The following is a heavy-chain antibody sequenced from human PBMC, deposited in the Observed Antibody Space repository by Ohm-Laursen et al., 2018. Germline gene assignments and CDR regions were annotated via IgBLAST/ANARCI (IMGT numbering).Heavy chain of an antibody. CDR2: IWYDGINK. CDR3: TRDRLAFCSGDCYSGDY. V-gene: IGHV3-33*01. Sequence: SLRLSCAASGFTFSTFGMHWVRQAPGKGLEWVAVIWYDGINKYYADSVKGRFTISRDNSKNTLDLQMNSLRADDTAVYYCTRDRLAFCSGDCYSGDYWGQGILVSVSS. J-gene: IGHJ4*02. CDR1: GFTFSTFG. D-gene: IGHD2-21*02.